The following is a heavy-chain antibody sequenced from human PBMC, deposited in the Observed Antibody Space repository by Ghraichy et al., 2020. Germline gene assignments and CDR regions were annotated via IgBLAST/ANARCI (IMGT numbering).Heavy chain of an antibody. CDR3: ARRGGDDSSGWDPFEY. CDR1: GGSISNSDYY. V-gene: IGHV4-39*01. J-gene: IGHJ4*02. Sequence: SETLSLNCSVSGGSISNSDYYWGWIRQPPGQGLEWIGSLYYSGSPYYNPSLKSRVTISADTSKNQCSLKLSSVTAADTAVYYCARRGGDDSSGWDPFEYWGQGTPVTVSS. D-gene: IGHD6-19*01. CDR2: LYYSGSP.